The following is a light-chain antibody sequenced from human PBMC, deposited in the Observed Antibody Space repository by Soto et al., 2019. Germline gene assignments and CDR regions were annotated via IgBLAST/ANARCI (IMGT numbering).Light chain of an antibody. J-gene: IGKJ1*01. CDR3: QQYNSYSQT. V-gene: IGKV1-5*01. Sequence: DLQMPQSPSTLSASVVDRVTITGRASQSISSWLAWYQQKPGKAPKLLIYDASSLESGVPSRFSGSGSGTEFNLTISSLQPDEFATYDCQQYNSYSQTFGQGTKVDI. CDR2: DAS. CDR1: QSISSW.